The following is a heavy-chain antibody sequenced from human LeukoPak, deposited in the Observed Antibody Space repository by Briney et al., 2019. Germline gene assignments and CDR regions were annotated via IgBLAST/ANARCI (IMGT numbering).Heavy chain of an antibody. V-gene: IGHV3-23*01. Sequence: TGGSLTLLCGASGFTYNKYAMLWPRHARGRGLEYFSTITGNGGTTFYADSVKGLFTIARDNSQNTLYLQMNSLRADDTAVYYCAKDLDYSTCGYYFDYWGQGTLVTVSS. CDR1: GFTYNKYA. D-gene: IGHD2-15*01. J-gene: IGHJ4*02. CDR2: ITGNGGTT. CDR3: AKDLDYSTCGYYFDY.